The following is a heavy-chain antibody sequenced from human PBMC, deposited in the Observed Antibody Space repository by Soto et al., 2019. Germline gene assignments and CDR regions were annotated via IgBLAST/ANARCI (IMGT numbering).Heavy chain of an antibody. Sequence: VQLVQSGAEVKKPGSSVKVSCKASGGTFSSYTISWVRQAPGQGLEWMGRIIPILGIANYAQKFQGRVTITADKSTSTAYMELSSLRSEDTAVYYCARDGYSLDAFDIWGQGTMVTVSS. CDR1: GGTFSSYT. CDR2: IIPILGIA. J-gene: IGHJ3*02. CDR3: ARDGYSLDAFDI. D-gene: IGHD4-4*01. V-gene: IGHV1-69*08.